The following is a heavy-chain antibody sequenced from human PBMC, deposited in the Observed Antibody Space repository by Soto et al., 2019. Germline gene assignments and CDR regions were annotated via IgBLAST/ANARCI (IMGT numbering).Heavy chain of an antibody. D-gene: IGHD6-19*01. Sequence: EVQLVESGGDLVQPGGSLRLSCAASGFTFSSYWMSWVRQAPGKGLEWVANIKQDGSEKYYVDSVKGRFAISRDDAKNSLYLEMNSLRAEDTAVYYCARCGAWCDWFDPWGQGTLVTVSS. V-gene: IGHV3-7*04. CDR2: IKQDGSEK. J-gene: IGHJ5*02. CDR1: GFTFSSYW. CDR3: ARCGAWCDWFDP.